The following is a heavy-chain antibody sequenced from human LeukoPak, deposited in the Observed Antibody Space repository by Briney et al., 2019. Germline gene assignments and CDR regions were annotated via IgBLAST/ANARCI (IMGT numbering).Heavy chain of an antibody. CDR1: GGTFSSYA. Sequence: SVKVSCKASGGTFSSYAISWVRQAPGQGLEWMGGIIPIFGTANYAQKFQGRVTITADESTSTAYMELSSLRSEDTAVYYCGKSAPSGFDPWGQGTLVTVSS. V-gene: IGHV1-69*01. CDR3: GKSAPSGFDP. J-gene: IGHJ5*02. CDR2: IIPIFGTA.